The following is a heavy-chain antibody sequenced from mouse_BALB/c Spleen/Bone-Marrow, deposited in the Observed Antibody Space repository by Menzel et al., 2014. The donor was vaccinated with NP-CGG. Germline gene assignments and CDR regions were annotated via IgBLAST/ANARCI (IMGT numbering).Heavy chain of an antibody. CDR1: GYTFTSYW. Sequence: QVQLQQSGAELAKPGASVKMSCKASGYTFTSYWMHWVKQRPGQVLEWIGYINPSTGYTEYNLKFKDKATLTADKSSSTAYIQLSSLTSEDSAVYDCASPYGYEDYSAMDYWGQGTSVTGAS. CDR3: ASPYGYEDYSAMDY. V-gene: IGHV1-7*01. D-gene: IGHD1-2*01. J-gene: IGHJ4*01. CDR2: INPSTGYT.